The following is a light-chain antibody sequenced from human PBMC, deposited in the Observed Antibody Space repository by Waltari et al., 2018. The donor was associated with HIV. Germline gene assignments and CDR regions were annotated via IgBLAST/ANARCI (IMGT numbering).Light chain of an antibody. CDR1: QSVSSY. CDR3: QQRSNSPRT. V-gene: IGKV3-11*01. J-gene: IGKJ1*01. CDR2: ESS. Sequence: EIVLTQSPATLSLSPGERATLSCRASQSVSSYLAWYQQKPGQAPRLLIYESSNRATGIPARFSGSGSGTDFTLTISSLEPEDFAVYYCQQRSNSPRTFGQGTKVEFK.